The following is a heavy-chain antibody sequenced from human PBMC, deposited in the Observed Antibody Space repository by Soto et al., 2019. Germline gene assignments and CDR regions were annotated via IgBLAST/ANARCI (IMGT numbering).Heavy chain of an antibody. D-gene: IGHD6-13*01. CDR1: GGSISSGGYS. J-gene: IGHJ5*02. V-gene: IGHV4-30-2*01. CDR2: IYHSGST. CDR3: ARGSAWSSSWYRVWFDP. Sequence: PSETLSLTCAVSGGSISSGGYSWSWIRQPPGKGLEWIGYIYHSGSTYYNPSLKSRVTISVDRSKNQFSLKLSSVTAADTAVYYCARGSAWSSSWYRVWFDPWGQGTLVTVSS.